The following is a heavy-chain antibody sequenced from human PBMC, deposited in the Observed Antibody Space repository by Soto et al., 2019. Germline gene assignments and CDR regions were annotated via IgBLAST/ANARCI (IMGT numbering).Heavy chain of an antibody. CDR2: IKPGGSEK. CDR1: GITFRNHW. Sequence: GGSLRLSCVASGITFRNHWMTWVRQAPGKGLEWVANIKPGGSEKFYVDSVKGRFTISRDNAKNSLYLQMNSLRAEDTAVYYCARSIAARLNWFDPWGQGTLVTVSS. D-gene: IGHD6-6*01. J-gene: IGHJ5*02. CDR3: ARSIAARLNWFDP. V-gene: IGHV3-7*02.